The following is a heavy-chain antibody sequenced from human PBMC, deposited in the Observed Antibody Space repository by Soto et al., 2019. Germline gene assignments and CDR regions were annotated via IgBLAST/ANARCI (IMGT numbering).Heavy chain of an antibody. CDR3: ARDLSWGSNWYYYMDV. Sequence: GGSLRLSCATSGFILSDCAMNWVRQAPGKGLKWVSYISSSSSSVIDYADSVKGRFTVSRDNARNSLYLQMNSLRAEDTAVYYCARDLSWGSNWYYYMDVWGKGTTVTVSS. D-gene: IGHD7-27*01. CDR2: ISSSSSSVI. J-gene: IGHJ6*03. CDR1: GFILSDCA. V-gene: IGHV3-48*01.